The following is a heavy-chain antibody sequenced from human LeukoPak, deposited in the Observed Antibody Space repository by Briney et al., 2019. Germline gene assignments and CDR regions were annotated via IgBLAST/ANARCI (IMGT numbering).Heavy chain of an antibody. CDR2: IRYHGSDK. J-gene: IGHJ5*02. CDR1: GFTFSGSG. Sequence: GGSLRLSCAASGFTFSGSGMHWVRQAPGKGLEWVAFIRYHGSDKFYADSVKGRFTISRDNSKNTLYLQMSSLRAEDTAVYYCARGVSKNPWGQGTLVTVSS. V-gene: IGHV3-30*02. CDR3: ARGVSKNP.